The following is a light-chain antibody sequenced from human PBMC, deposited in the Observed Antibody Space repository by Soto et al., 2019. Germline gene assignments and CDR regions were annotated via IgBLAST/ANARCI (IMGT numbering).Light chain of an antibody. CDR3: QQYNSYSWT. CDR1: QIISNY. J-gene: IGKJ1*01. Sequence: DLPMTQSPSTLSASVGDRVTIACRASQIISNYLAWYQQKPGKAPKLLIYKASSLESGVPSRFSGSGSGTEFTLTISSLQPDDFATYYCQQYNSYSWTFGQGTKVEIK. V-gene: IGKV1-5*03. CDR2: KAS.